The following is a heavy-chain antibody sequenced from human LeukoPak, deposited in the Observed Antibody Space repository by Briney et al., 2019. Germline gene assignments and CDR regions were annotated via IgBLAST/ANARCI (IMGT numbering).Heavy chain of an antibody. CDR1: GFTLSRYW. D-gene: IGHD2-8*02. Sequence: GGSLRLSCVASGFTLSRYWMAWVRQAPGKGLERVANIKEDGTYGNYVDSVKGRFTISRDNANNSLYLQMNSLRAEDTAVYFCARDRTGILEYWGQGTLVTVSS. CDR3: ARDRTGILEY. V-gene: IGHV3-7*04. CDR2: IKEDGTYG. J-gene: IGHJ4*02.